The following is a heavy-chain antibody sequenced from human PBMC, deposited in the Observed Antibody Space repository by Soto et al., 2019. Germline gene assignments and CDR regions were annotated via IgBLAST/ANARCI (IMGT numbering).Heavy chain of an antibody. Sequence: PGGSLRLSCAASGFTFSSYAMSWVRQAPGKGLEWVSAISGSGGSTYYADSVKGRFTISRDNAKNTLYLQMNSLRAEDTAVYYCAKDSSSGYYVYFDYWGQGTLVTVSS. J-gene: IGHJ4*02. V-gene: IGHV3-23*01. CDR2: ISGSGGST. CDR1: GFTFSSYA. D-gene: IGHD3-22*01. CDR3: AKDSSSGYYVYFDY.